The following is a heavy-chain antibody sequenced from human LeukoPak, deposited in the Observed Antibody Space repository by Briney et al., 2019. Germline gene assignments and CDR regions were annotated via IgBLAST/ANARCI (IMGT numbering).Heavy chain of an antibody. J-gene: IGHJ4*02. CDR2: IIPILGIA. CDR1: GGTFSSYA. V-gene: IGHV1-69*04. CDR3: ARDPSLGYYVRHFVY. Sequence: ALVKVSCKASGGTFSSYAISWVRQAPGQGLEWMGRIIPILGIANYAQKFQGRVTITADKSTSTAYMELSSLRSEDTAVYYCARDPSLGYYVRHFVYWGQGTLVTVSS. D-gene: IGHD3-10*02.